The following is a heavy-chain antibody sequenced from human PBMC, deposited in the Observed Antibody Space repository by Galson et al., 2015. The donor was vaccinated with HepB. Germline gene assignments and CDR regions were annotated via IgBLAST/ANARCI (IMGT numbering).Heavy chain of an antibody. CDR1: GFTFSSYA. Sequence: SLRLSCAASGFTFSSYAMHWVRQAPGKGLEYVSAISSNGGSTYYADSVKGRFTISRDNSKNTLYLQMSSLRAEDTAVYYCVKHSGYDQPPDYWGQGTLVTVSS. D-gene: IGHD5-12*01. J-gene: IGHJ4*02. CDR2: ISSNGGST. V-gene: IGHV3-64D*06. CDR3: VKHSGYDQPPDY.